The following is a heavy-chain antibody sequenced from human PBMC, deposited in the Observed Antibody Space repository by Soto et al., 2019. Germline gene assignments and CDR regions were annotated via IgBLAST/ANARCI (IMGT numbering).Heavy chain of an antibody. CDR2: ISTYNGNT. CDR1: GYTFTSHG. V-gene: IGHV1-18*04. Sequence: ASVKVSCKASGYTFTSHGISWVLQAPGQGLEWMGWISTYNGNTNYAQKFQGRVTMTTDTFTSRAYMELRSLRSDDTAVYYCARDQTAAGTVDYWGQGTLVTVSS. D-gene: IGHD6-13*01. CDR3: ARDQTAAGTVDY. J-gene: IGHJ4*02.